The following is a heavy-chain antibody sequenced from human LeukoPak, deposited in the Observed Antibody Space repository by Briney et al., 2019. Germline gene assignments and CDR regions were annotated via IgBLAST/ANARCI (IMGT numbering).Heavy chain of an antibody. Sequence: PGGSLRLSCGASGFSFSTAWMSWVRQAPGKGLEWVARIKAKGFGETTDYAAPVRGRFSISRDDSKNTLYLQMNSLKTEDTAMYYCVIDDYYDKSGPSGAVYFDYWGQGTLVTVSS. CDR1: GFSFSTAW. CDR2: IKAKGFGETT. CDR3: VIDDYYDKSGPSGAVYFDY. V-gene: IGHV3-15*01. J-gene: IGHJ4*02. D-gene: IGHD3-22*01.